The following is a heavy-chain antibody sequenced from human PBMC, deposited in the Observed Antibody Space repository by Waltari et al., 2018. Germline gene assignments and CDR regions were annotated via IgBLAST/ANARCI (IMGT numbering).Heavy chain of an antibody. V-gene: IGHV1-46*01. CDR2: INPSGGST. CDR1: GYPFTSYY. CDR3: ARSTVTTPSSYGMDV. D-gene: IGHD4-4*01. Sequence: QVQLVQSGAEVKKPGASVKVSCKASGYPFTSYYLPWVRPAPGQGLEWMGIINPSGGSTSYAQKFKGRVTMTRDTSTSTVYMELSSLRSEDTAVYDCARSTVTTPSSYGMDVWGQGTTVTVSS. J-gene: IGHJ6*02.